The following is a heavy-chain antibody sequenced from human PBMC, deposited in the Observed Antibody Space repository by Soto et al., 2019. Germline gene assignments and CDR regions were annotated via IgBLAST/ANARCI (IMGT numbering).Heavy chain of an antibody. J-gene: IGHJ1*01. V-gene: IGHV3-74*01. D-gene: IGHD3-10*01. CDR1: GFTFNSYW. CDR2: INDDGTTT. Sequence: EVQLVESGGGLVQPGGSLRLSCAASGFTFNSYWLHWVRQAPGKALVWVSRINDDGTTTSYADSVKGRFTISRDNARNTVYLQMNSLRAEDTAVYYCARDVVYGSGSCAVWGQGTLVTVSS. CDR3: ARDVVYGSGSCAV.